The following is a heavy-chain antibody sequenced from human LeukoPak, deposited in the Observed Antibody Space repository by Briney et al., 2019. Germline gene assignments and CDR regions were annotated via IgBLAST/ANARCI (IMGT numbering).Heavy chain of an antibody. CDR2: IWYDGSKK. J-gene: IGHJ4*02. Sequence: GGSQRLSCAASEFTFSSYGMHWVRQAPGKGLEWVAVIWYDGSKKYYADSVKGRFTISRDNSKNTLYLQMNSLRAENTAVYYCARRDGDNDRGFDCWGQGTLVTVSS. CDR3: ARRDGDNDRGFDC. CDR1: EFTFSSYG. V-gene: IGHV3-33*01. D-gene: IGHD4-23*01.